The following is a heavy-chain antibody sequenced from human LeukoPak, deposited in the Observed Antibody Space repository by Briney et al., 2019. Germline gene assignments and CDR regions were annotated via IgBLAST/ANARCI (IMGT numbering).Heavy chain of an antibody. V-gene: IGHV3-23*01. CDR3: AKDTSIGRYCTNGVCSPFDY. Sequence: GGSLRLSCAASGFTFSSYAMSWVRQAPGKRLEWVSAISDSGGSTYDADSVKGRFTISRDNSKNTLYLQMNSLRAEDTAVYYCAKDTSIGRYCTNGVCSPFDYWGQGTLVTVSS. J-gene: IGHJ4*02. D-gene: IGHD2-8*01. CDR2: ISDSGGST. CDR1: GFTFSSYA.